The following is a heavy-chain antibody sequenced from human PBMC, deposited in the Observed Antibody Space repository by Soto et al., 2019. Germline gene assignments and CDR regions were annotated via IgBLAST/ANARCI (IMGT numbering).Heavy chain of an antibody. CDR2: IYHSGRT. D-gene: IGHD2-21*02. CDR1: GESISSSSYY. Sequence: WETLSLTCIVSGESISSSSYYWGWIRQPPGKGLEWIGSIYHSGRTYYNPSLKSRVSISIDTSKNQFSLKLSSVTAADTALYYCARQRTTVVTQAYFDYWGQGALVTVS. J-gene: IGHJ4*02. CDR3: ARQRTTVVTQAYFDY. V-gene: IGHV4-39*01.